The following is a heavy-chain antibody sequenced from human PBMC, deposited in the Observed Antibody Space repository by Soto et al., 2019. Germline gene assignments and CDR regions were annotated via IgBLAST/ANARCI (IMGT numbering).Heavy chain of an antibody. CDR3: TTDYYDSSGYYYGDAFDI. CDR1: GFTFSNAW. J-gene: IGHJ3*02. V-gene: IGHV3-15*01. CDR2: IKSKTDGGTT. D-gene: IGHD3-22*01. Sequence: GGSLRLSCAASGFTFSNAWMSWVRQAPGKGLEWVGRIKSKTDGGTTDYAAPVKGRFTISRDDSKNTLYLQMNSLKTEDTAVYYCTTDYYDSSGYYYGDAFDIWGQGTMVTVS.